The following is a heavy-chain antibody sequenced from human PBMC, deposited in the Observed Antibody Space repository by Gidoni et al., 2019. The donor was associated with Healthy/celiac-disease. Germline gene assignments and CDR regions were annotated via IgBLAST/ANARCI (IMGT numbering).Heavy chain of an antibody. CDR1: GFTFSNAW. D-gene: IGHD3-10*02. CDR3: TTWGRDYDVYFGF. J-gene: IGHJ4*02. V-gene: IGHV3-15*01. CDR2: IKSNADGGTT. Sequence: EVQLVESGGDLVKPGGSLRLSCAASGFTFSNAWMSWVRQTPGKGLEWVSRIKSNADGGTTDYAAPVKGRFSISRDDSKNTLYLYMNSLKTEDTAVYYCTTWGRDYDVYFGFWGQGTLVTVSS.